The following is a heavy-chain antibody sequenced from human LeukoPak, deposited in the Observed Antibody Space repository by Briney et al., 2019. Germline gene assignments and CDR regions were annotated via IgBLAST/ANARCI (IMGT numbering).Heavy chain of an antibody. CDR3: ARDPGREYDVDTAMGSPPDWYFDL. CDR2: INPSGGST. D-gene: IGHD5-18*01. J-gene: IGHJ2*01. V-gene: IGHV1-46*01. Sequence: ASVKVSCKASGYTFTSYYMHWVRQAPGSGLEWMGIINPSGGSTSYAQKFQGRVTMTRDTSTSTVYMELSSLRSEDTAVYYCARDPGREYDVDTAMGSPPDWYFDLWGRGTLVTVSS. CDR1: GYTFTSYY.